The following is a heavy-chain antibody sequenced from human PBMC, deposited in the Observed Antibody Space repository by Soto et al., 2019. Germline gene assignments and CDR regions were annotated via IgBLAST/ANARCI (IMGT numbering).Heavy chain of an antibody. V-gene: IGHV3-66*01. CDR1: GLIVSSTY. J-gene: IGHJ3*02. Sequence: EVQLVESGGGLVQPGGYLRLSCAASGLIVSSTYMSWVRQAPGKGLEWVSVMSNGGDTHYTASVKGRFSLSRDIANNTLHLQMSSLRVEDTAVYYCASEPRYCSGGSCSITGDAFDIWGKGTMVTVSS. D-gene: IGHD2-15*01. CDR3: ASEPRYCSGGSCSITGDAFDI. CDR2: MSNGGDT.